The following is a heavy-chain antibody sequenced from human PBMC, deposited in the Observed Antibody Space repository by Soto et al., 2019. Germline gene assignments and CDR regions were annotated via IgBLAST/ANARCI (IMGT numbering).Heavy chain of an antibody. CDR3: ARGLLSRYDSSGYYTYGMDV. Sequence: PSETLSLTCAVYGGSFSGYYWSWIRQPPGKGQEWIGEINHSGSTNYNPSLKSRVTISVDTSKNQFSLKLSSVTAADTAVYYCARGLLSRYDSSGYYTYGMDVWGQGTTVTVSS. D-gene: IGHD3-22*01. J-gene: IGHJ6*02. CDR1: GGSFSGYY. V-gene: IGHV4-34*01. CDR2: INHSGST.